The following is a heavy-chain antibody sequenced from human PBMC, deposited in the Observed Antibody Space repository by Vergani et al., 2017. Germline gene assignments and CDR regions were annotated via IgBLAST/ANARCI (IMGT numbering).Heavy chain of an antibody. Sequence: QGQLVQSGAEVKKPGASVRVSCKASGYKFIDFFIHWVRQAPGQGLEWMGWINPNSGDTNYAQRFQGRVTMTRDSIDTAYMEVSRLTSDDTAVFYCARAESTDPISTSFDFWGQGTLVTVSS. CDR1: GYKFIDFF. V-gene: IGHV1-2*02. CDR3: ARAESTDPISTSFDF. CDR2: INPNSGDT. D-gene: IGHD2-2*01. J-gene: IGHJ4*02.